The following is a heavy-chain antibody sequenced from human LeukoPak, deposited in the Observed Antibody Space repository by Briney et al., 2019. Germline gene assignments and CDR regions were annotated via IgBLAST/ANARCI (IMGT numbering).Heavy chain of an antibody. CDR1: GFAFSVYA. J-gene: IGHJ4*02. V-gene: IGHV3-30-3*01. Sequence: GGSLRLSCAASGFAFSVYAMHWVRQAPGKGLEWVALISYDGSNKYYADSVKGRFTISRDNSKNTLYLQMNSLRAEDTAVYCCARDQAGYFDYWGQGNLVTVSS. CDR2: ISYDGSNK. CDR3: ARDQAGYFDY.